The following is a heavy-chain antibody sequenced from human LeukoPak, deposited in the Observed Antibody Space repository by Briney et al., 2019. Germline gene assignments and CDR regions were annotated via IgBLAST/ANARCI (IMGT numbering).Heavy chain of an antibody. Sequence: GGSLRPSCAVSGFSLDDHAMHWVRQAPGKGLEWVSGISWNGGSLDYADSVKGRFIISRDNAKKSLYLQMNSLRPEDTAVYYCAKDTEFGEPYHGMDVWGQGTTVTVSS. J-gene: IGHJ6*02. D-gene: IGHD3-10*01. CDR2: ISWNGGSL. V-gene: IGHV3-9*01. CDR1: GFSLDDHA. CDR3: AKDTEFGEPYHGMDV.